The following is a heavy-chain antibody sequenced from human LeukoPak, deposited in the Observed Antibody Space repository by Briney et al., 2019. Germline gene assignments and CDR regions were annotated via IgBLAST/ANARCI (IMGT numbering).Heavy chain of an antibody. CDR1: GYRFTDYW. D-gene: IGHD4-17*01. J-gene: IGHJ4*02. CDR3: ARYRGDYVSLPSPFDY. Sequence: GESLKISCKGSGYRFTDYWIGWVRQMPGKGLEWMGIISPEDSDTRYSPSFQGQVTISADESISIAYLQWSSLKASDTALYYCARYRGDYVSLPSPFDYWGRGTLVTVSS. CDR2: ISPEDSDT. V-gene: IGHV5-51*01.